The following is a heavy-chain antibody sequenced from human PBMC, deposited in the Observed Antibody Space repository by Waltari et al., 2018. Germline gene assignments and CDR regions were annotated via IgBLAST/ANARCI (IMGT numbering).Heavy chain of an antibody. V-gene: IGHV4-34*01. D-gene: IGHD3-3*01. CDR1: GGSFSGYY. Sequence: QVQLQQWGAGLLKPSETLSLTFAVYGGSFSGYYWSWIRQPPGQGLEWIGEINHSGSTNYNPSLKSRVTISVDTSKNQFSLKLSSVTAADTAVYYCARGRSYDFWSGYSRHYFDYWGQGTLVTVSS. J-gene: IGHJ4*02. CDR3: ARGRSYDFWSGYSRHYFDY. CDR2: INHSGST.